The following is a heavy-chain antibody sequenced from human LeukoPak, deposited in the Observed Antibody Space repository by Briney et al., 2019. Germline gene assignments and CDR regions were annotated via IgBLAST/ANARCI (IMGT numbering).Heavy chain of an antibody. CDR2: ISSSGSTI. Sequence: GGSLRLSCAASGFTFSSYEMNWVRQAPGKGLDWVSDISSSGSTIYYADSVQGRFTISRDNAKNSLYLQMNSLRAEDTAVYYCARARPYYYDSSGYYQAGLDYWGQGTLVTVSS. CDR3: ARARPYYYDSSGYYQAGLDY. V-gene: IGHV3-48*03. J-gene: IGHJ4*02. D-gene: IGHD3-22*01. CDR1: GFTFSSYE.